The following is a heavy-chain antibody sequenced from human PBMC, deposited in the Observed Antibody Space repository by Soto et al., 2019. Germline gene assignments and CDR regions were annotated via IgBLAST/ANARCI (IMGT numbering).Heavy chain of an antibody. D-gene: IGHD3-22*01. CDR1: GFTFTGAD. Sequence: EVQLVESGGGLVKPGGSLKLSCAASGFTFTGADMHWVRQASGKGLEWLGRMRSRANTYAPASAASVTGRFTISRYDPANTAYRQMDSLETEETAVYSCGRQASYFYNGAPRYYRDVRGKGTTVTVSS. CDR3: GRQASYFYNGAPRYYRDV. CDR2: MRSRANTYAP. V-gene: IGHV3-73*01. J-gene: IGHJ6*04.